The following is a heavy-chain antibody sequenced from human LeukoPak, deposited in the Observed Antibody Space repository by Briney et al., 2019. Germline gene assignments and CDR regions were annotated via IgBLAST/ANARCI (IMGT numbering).Heavy chain of an antibody. D-gene: IGHD3-10*01. CDR2: ISAYNGNT. Sequence: ASVKVSCKASGYTFTSYGMSWVRQAPGQGLEWMGWISAYNGNTNYAQKLQGRVTMTRDMSTSTDYMELSSLRSEDTAVYYCARGDSWFGNDYWGQGNLVTVSS. J-gene: IGHJ4*02. V-gene: IGHV1-18*01. CDR1: GYTFTSYG. CDR3: ARGDSWFGNDY.